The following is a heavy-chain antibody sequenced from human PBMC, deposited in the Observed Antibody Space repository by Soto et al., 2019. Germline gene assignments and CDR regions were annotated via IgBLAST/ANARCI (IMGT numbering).Heavy chain of an antibody. CDR3: ARDVLGYCSSTSCSCMFDY. V-gene: IGHV1-18*01. Sequence: ASVKVSCKASGYTFTIYGIIWVRQAPGQGLEWMGWISAYNGNTNYAQKLQGRVTMTTDTSTSTAYMELRSLRSDDTAVYYCARDVLGYCSSTSCSCMFDYWGQGTLVTVSS. CDR1: GYTFTIYG. J-gene: IGHJ4*02. CDR2: ISAYNGNT. D-gene: IGHD2-2*01.